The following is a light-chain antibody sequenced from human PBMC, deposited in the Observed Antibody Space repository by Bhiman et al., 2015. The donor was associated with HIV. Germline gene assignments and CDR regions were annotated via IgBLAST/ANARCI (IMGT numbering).Light chain of an antibody. CDR2: GXN. CDR3: QSYDRKLDGPV. J-gene: IGLJ2*01. Sequence: QSVLTQPPSVSGAPGQRVTISCTGSSSNIGAGYDVHWYQQLPGTAPKLLIYGXNNRPSGVPDRFSGSNSGTSASLAITGLQSEDEADYCQSYDRKLDGPVFGGGTKVTVL. CDR1: SSNIGAGYD. V-gene: IGLV1-40*01.